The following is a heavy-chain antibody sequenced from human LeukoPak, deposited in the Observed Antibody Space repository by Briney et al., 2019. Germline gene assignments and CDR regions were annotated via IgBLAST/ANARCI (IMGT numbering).Heavy chain of an antibody. CDR1: GFTFSSYA. J-gene: IGHJ3*02. D-gene: IGHD6-13*01. Sequence: SGGSLRLSCAASGFTFSSYAMHWVRQAPGKGLEYVSAISSNGGSTYYANSVKGRFTISRDNSKNTLYLQMGSLRAEDTAVYYCARAMIGRGYSSSWTPNDAFDIWGQGTMVTVSS. CDR2: ISSNGGST. V-gene: IGHV3-64*01. CDR3: ARAMIGRGYSSSWTPNDAFDI.